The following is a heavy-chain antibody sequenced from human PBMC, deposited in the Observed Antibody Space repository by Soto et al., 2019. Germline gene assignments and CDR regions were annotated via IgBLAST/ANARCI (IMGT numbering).Heavy chain of an antibody. CDR2: SIPIFGTA. CDR3: AREEVEYCSSTSCHGVCY. V-gene: IGHV1-69*01. J-gene: IGHJ4*02. CDR1: GGTFSSYA. D-gene: IGHD2-2*01. Sequence: QVQLVQSGAEVKKPGSSVKVSCKASGGTFSSYAISWVRQAPGQGLEWMGGSIPIFGTANYAQKFQGRVTITADESTSTAYMELSSLRSEDTAVYYCAREEVEYCSSTSCHGVCYWGQGTLVTVS.